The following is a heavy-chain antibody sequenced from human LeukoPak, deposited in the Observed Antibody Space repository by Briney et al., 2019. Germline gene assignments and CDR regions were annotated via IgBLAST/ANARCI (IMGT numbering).Heavy chain of an antibody. J-gene: IGHJ6*03. Sequence: GGSLRLSRAASGFTFSSYAMHWVRQAPGKGLEWVAVISYDGSNKYYADSVKGRFTISRDNSKNTLYLQMNSLGADDTAVYYCARQMVRGIYYYYMDVWGKGTTVTVSS. CDR1: GFTFSSYA. D-gene: IGHD3-10*01. CDR3: ARQMVRGIYYYYMDV. CDR2: ISYDGSNK. V-gene: IGHV3-30*04.